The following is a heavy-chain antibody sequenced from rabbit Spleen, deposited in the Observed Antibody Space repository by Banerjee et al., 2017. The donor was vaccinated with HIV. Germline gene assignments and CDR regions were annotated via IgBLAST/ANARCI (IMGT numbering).Heavy chain of an antibody. D-gene: IGHD1-1*01. V-gene: IGHV1S42*01. CDR3: TRDYWASAL. CDR2: IDPVFGIT. J-gene: IGHJ4*01. Sequence: QEHLKESGGGLVQPGGSLKLSCKASGFTLSSYYMNWVRQAPGKGLEWIGYIDPVFGITYYASWAKGRFTISKTSSTVDLKMTSLTAADTATYFCTRDYWASALWGPGTLVTVS. CDR1: GFTLSSYY.